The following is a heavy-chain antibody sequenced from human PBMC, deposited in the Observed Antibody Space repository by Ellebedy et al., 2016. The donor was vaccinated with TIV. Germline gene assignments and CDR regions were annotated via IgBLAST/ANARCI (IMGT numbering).Heavy chain of an antibody. J-gene: IGHJ4*02. Sequence: LSLTCAASGFTFSSYAMSWVRQAPGKGLEWVSAISGSGGRTYYADSVKGRFTISRDNSKNTLYLQMSSLRADDTSIYYCAKDRDSNTMMEVVIGAHLTFDSWGRGTLVSVSS. CDR2: ISGSGGRT. D-gene: IGHD3-22*01. CDR1: GFTFSSYA. V-gene: IGHV3-23*01. CDR3: AKDRDSNTMMEVVIGAHLTFDS.